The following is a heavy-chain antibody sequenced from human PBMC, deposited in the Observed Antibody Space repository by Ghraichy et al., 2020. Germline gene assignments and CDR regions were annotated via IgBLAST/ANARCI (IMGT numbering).Heavy chain of an antibody. J-gene: IGHJ3*02. Sequence: SVKVSCKASGGTFSSYAISWVRQAPGQGLEWMGGIIPIFGTANYAQKFQGRVTITADESTSTAYMELSSLRSEDTAVYYCARATDYYDSSGPTNGDAFDIWGQGTMVTVSS. CDR1: GGTFSSYA. V-gene: IGHV1-69*13. CDR2: IIPIFGTA. CDR3: ARATDYYDSSGPTNGDAFDI. D-gene: IGHD3-22*01.